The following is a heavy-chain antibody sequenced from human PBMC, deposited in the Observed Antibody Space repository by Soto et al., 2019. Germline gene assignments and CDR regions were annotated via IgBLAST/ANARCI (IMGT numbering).Heavy chain of an antibody. Sequence: QVQLVQSGAEVKKPGASVKVSCKASGYTFTGYYMHWVRQAPGQGLEWMGWINSNTGGTNYAQRFQGRVTTTSDTPISTAYMELTRLTSDDTSVYYCARNDYFRTIGSYQIRWFDPWGEGTLVTVSS. CDR2: INSNTGGT. J-gene: IGHJ5*02. CDR1: GYTFTGYY. CDR3: ARNDYFRTIGSYQIRWFDP. V-gene: IGHV1-2*02. D-gene: IGHD3-16*01.